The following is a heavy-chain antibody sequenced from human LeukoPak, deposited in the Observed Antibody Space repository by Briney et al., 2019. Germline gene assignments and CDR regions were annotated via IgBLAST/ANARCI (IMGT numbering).Heavy chain of an antibody. CDR2: ISGSGGST. Sequence: PGGSLRLSCSASGFTFSSYAMNWVRQAPGKWLEWVSAISGSGGSTYYADSVKGRFTISRDNSKNTLYLQMNSLRAEDTAVYYCARGLHCSGGSCYDTTFDYWGQGTLVTVSS. V-gene: IGHV3-23*01. CDR3: ARGLHCSGGSCYDTTFDY. J-gene: IGHJ4*02. CDR1: GFTFSSYA. D-gene: IGHD2-15*01.